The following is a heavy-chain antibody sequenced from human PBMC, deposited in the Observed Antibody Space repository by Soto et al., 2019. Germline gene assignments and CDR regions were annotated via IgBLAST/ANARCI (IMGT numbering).Heavy chain of an antibody. D-gene: IGHD3-10*01. CDR2: IIPILGIA. V-gene: IGHV1-69*02. CDR3: SRVFGSGSYAFAI. CDR1: GGTFSSYT. Sequence: SVKVSCKASGGTFSSYTISWVRQAPGQGLEWMGRIIPILGIANYAQKFQGRVTITADKSTSTAYMELSSLRSEDTAVYYCSRVFGSGSYAFAIRGQGTMDIVSS. J-gene: IGHJ3*02.